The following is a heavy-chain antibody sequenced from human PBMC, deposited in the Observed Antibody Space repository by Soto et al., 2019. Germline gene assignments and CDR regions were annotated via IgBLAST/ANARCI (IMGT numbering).Heavy chain of an antibody. J-gene: IGHJ4*02. D-gene: IGHD3-22*01. Sequence: SETLSLTCAVYGGSFSGYYWSWIRQPPGKGLEWIGEINHSGSTNYNPSLKSRVTISVDTSKNQFSLKLSSVTAADTAVYYCARGTETAYDSSGYHYFDYWGQGTLVTVSS. CDR2: INHSGST. CDR3: ARGTETAYDSSGYHYFDY. CDR1: GGSFSGYY. V-gene: IGHV4-34*01.